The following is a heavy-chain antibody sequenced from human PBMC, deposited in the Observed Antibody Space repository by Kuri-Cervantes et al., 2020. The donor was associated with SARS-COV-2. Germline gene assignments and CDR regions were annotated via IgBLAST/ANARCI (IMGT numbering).Heavy chain of an antibody. CDR3: ARDRGIVETFDY. Sequence: GESLKISCAASGFNFSRTDMHWVRQAPGKGLEWVAVISHDGKNKKCIDSVKGRFTISRDNSKNTLYLQMNSLRAEDTAVYYCARDRGIVETFDYWGQGTLVTVSS. J-gene: IGHJ4*02. CDR1: GFNFSRTD. D-gene: IGHD2/OR15-2a*01. V-gene: IGHV3-30*03. CDR2: ISHDGKNK.